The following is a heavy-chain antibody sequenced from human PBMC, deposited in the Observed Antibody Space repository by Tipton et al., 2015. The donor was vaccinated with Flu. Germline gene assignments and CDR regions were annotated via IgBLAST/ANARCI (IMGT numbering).Heavy chain of an antibody. CDR2: IHTSGGAT. Sequence: SLRLSCVASGFTFSDYEMDWVRQAPGKGLEWVSWIHTSGGATSYPDSVKGRFTISRDNTKNALYLQMNSLRVEDTAVYYCARGPGSRLDYWGQGTPVTVSS. D-gene: IGHD3-16*01. V-gene: IGHV3-48*03. J-gene: IGHJ4*02. CDR1: GFTFSDYE. CDR3: ARGPGSRLDY.